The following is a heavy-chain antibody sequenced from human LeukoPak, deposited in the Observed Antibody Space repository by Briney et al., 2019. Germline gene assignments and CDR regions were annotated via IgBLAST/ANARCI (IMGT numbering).Heavy chain of an antibody. Sequence: SETLPLTCTVSGGSISSGDYYWSWIRQPPGKGLEWIGYIYYSGSTYYNPSLKSRVTISVDTSKNQFSLKLSSVTAADTAVYYCARGGGPYYYYGMDVWGQGTTVTVSS. CDR2: IYYSGST. V-gene: IGHV4-30-4*01. CDR3: ARGGGPYYYYGMDV. J-gene: IGHJ6*02. D-gene: IGHD2-15*01. CDR1: GGSISSGDYY.